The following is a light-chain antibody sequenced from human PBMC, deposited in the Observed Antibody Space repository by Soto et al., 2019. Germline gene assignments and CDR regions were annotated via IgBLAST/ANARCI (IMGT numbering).Light chain of an antibody. CDR2: AAS. V-gene: IGKV1-39*01. CDR3: HHSYSSPRM. J-gene: IGKJ1*01. CDR1: QSISNH. Sequence: DIQMTQSPSSLSASVEDRVIITCRASQSISNHLNWYQQKPGKAPKLLIFAASSLQSGVPSRFSGSRSGPDFTLTISSLQAEDFETYYCHHSYSSPRMFGQGTKVDIK.